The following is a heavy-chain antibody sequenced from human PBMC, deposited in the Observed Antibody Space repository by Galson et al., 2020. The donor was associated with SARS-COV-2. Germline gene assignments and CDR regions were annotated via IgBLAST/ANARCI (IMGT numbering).Heavy chain of an antibody. V-gene: IGHV4-34*01. J-gene: IGHJ6*03. CDR2: ISHSGST. D-gene: IGHD3-10*01. CDR3: ARGGSRPIMAFDYYYFYMDV. CDR1: GGSFSDHS. Sequence: TLSLTCAVYGGSFSDHSWTWVRQPPGKGLEWIGEISHSGSTNYSPSLKSRVFMSVDTSKNQFSLKVRSVTAADTAVYYCARGGSRPIMAFDYYYFYMDVWGKGTTVTVSS.